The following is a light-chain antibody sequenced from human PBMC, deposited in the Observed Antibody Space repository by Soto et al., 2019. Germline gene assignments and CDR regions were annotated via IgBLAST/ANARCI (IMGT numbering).Light chain of an antibody. CDR3: QQRSNWPF. CDR2: DAS. Sequence: EIVLTQSPATLSLSPGERANLSCRASQSVSSYLAWYQQKPGQAPRLLIYDASNRATGIPARFSGSGSGTDFTLTISSLEPEDFAVYYCQQRSNWPFFGGGTKVEIK. J-gene: IGKJ4*01. V-gene: IGKV3-11*01. CDR1: QSVSSY.